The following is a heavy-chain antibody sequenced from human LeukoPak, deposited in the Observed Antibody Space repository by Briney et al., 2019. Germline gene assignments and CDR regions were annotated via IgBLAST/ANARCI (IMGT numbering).Heavy chain of an antibody. CDR3: ARDLYYDSSGSYRYYYGMDV. V-gene: IGHV3-48*01. CDR1: GFTLSRYS. CDR2: ISTSSSTI. J-gene: IGHJ6*02. D-gene: IGHD3-22*01. Sequence: GGSLRLSCAASGFTLSRYSMNWVRQAPGKGLEWLSYISTSSSTIYYADSVKGRFTISRDSAKNSLYLQMNSLRAEDTAVYYCARDLYYDSSGSYRYYYGMDVWGQGTTVTVSS.